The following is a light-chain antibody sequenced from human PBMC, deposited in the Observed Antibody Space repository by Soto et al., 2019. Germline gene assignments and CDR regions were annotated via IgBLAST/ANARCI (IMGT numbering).Light chain of an antibody. CDR2: DAS. CDR1: QDITIY. CDR3: QQYDSLPPFT. J-gene: IGKJ3*01. Sequence: DIQMTQSPSSLSASVGDRVTITCQASQDITIYLNWYQQKPGKAPKLLIYDASNLETGVPSRFSGIVSGTNFTFTISGLQPEDIATYYCQQYDSLPPFTFGPGTTVDFK. V-gene: IGKV1-33*01.